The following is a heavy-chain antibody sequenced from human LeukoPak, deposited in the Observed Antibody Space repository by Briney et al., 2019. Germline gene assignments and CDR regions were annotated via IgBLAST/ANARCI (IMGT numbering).Heavy chain of an antibody. CDR2: IQFHGASR. V-gene: IGHV3-30*02. CDR1: GLTFSSFG. D-gene: IGHD4-17*01. Sequence: GGSLRLSCAASGLTFSSFGMHWVRQAPGKGLEWVAYIQFHGASRFYADSVKGRFTISRDNSKNTLYPQMNNLRPEDTAVYYCAKGPIQDYGDFYFDYWGQGALVTVSP. CDR3: AKGPIQDYGDFYFDY. J-gene: IGHJ4*02.